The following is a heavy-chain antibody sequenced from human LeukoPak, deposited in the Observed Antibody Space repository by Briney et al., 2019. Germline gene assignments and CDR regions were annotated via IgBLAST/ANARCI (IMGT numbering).Heavy chain of an antibody. CDR1: GGSFSGYY. V-gene: IGHV4-34*01. D-gene: IGHD3-22*01. J-gene: IGHJ4*02. Sequence: SETLSLTCAIYGGSFSGYYWSWIRQPPGKGLECIGEIHHSGSTNYNPSLKSRVTLSVDTSKNQFSLKLSSVTAADTAVYYCARLVEGYYDSSGYFDYWGQGTLVTVSS. CDR2: IHHSGST. CDR3: ARLVEGYYDSSGYFDY.